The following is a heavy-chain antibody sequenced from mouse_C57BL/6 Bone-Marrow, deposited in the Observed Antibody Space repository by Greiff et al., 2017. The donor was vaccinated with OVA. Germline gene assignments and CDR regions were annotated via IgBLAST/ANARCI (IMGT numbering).Heavy chain of an antibody. Sequence: VQLQQSDAELVKPGASVKISCKVSGYTFTDHTIHWMKPRPEQGLEWIGYIYPRDGSTKYNEKFKGKATLTADKSSSTAYMQLNGLKSEVSAVYFCARVDYGSSLSFDVWGTGTTVTVSS. CDR2: IYPRDGST. V-gene: IGHV1-78*01. D-gene: IGHD1-1*01. CDR3: ARVDYGSSLSFDV. J-gene: IGHJ1*03. CDR1: GYTFTDHT.